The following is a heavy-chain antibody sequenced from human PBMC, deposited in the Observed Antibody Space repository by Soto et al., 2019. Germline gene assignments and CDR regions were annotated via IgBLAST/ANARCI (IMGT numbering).Heavy chain of an antibody. D-gene: IGHD6-13*01. CDR3: AKDILESSSWYLDYYYGMDV. CDR2: ISWNSGSI. CDR1: GFTFDDYA. V-gene: IGHV3-9*01. Sequence: PGGSLRLSCAASGFTFDDYAMHWVRQAPGKGLEWVSGISWNSGSIGYADSVKGRFTISRDNAKNSLYLQMNSLRAEDTALYYCAKDILESSSWYLDYYYGMDVWGQGTTVTVSS. J-gene: IGHJ6*02.